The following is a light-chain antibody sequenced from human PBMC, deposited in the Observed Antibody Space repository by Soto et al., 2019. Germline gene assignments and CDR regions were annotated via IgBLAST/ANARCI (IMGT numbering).Light chain of an antibody. CDR3: QQIYSIPIT. CDR2: ASS. J-gene: IGKJ5*01. Sequence: IQLTQSPSSLSASVGDRVTVTCRASQGIGTYLVWYQQKSGKAPTVLIYASSTLQTGVPSRFSGSGSGTDFSLTISSLHPEDVATYYCQQIYSIPITFGQGTRLEIK. V-gene: IGKV1-9*01. CDR1: QGIGTY.